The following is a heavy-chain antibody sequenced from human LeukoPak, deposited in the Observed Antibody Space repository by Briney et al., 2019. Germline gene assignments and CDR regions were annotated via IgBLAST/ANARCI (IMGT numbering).Heavy chain of an antibody. CDR1: GGSFSGYY. CDR3: ARGRVYYDSSGYYFPWYFDL. V-gene: IGHV4-34*01. CDR2: INHSEST. J-gene: IGHJ2*01. Sequence: SETLSLTCAVYGGSFSGYYWSWIRQPPGKGLEWIGEINHSESTNYNPSLKSRVTISVDTSKNQFSLKLSSVTAADTAVYYCARGRVYYDSSGYYFPWYFDLWGRGTLVTVSS. D-gene: IGHD3-22*01.